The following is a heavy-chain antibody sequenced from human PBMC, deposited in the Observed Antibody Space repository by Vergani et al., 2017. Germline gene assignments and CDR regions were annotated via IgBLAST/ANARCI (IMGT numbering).Heavy chain of an antibody. CDR2: ISWDGGST. CDR1: GFTFDAYA. CDR3: AKPHAATRYGMDV. J-gene: IGHJ6*02. Sequence: EVQLVESGGVVVQPGGSLRLSCAASGFTFDAYAMHWVRQAPGKGLEWVSLISWDGGSTYYADSVKGRFTISRENSENSLYLQMNSLRAEDTALYYCAKPHAATRYGMDVWGQGTSVTVSS. V-gene: IGHV3-43D*04. D-gene: IGHD5-12*01.